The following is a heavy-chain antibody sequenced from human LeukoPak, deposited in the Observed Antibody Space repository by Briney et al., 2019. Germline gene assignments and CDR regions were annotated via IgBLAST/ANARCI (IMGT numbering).Heavy chain of an antibody. CDR2: FDTDGSST. V-gene: IGHV3-74*01. D-gene: IGHD1-1*01. Sequence: PGGSLRLSCAVSGFTLTSDKMHWVRQAPGKGLVWVSRFDTDGSSTTYADSVRGRFTISRDNAKNTLYLQMNSLRAKDTAVYYCARGSSNWNNAFDIWGQGTMVTVSS. J-gene: IGHJ3*02. CDR1: GFTLTSDK. CDR3: ARGSSNWNNAFDI.